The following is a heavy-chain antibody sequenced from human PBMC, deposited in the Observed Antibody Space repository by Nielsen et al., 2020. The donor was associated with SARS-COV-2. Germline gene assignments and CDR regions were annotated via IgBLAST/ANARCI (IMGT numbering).Heavy chain of an antibody. Sequence: SETLSLTCAVYGGSFSGYYWSWIRQPPGKGLEWIGEINHSGSTNYNPSLKSRVTISVDTSKNQFSLKLSSVTAADTAVYYCARGTMVRGVMYYYYYYMDVWGKGTTVTVSS. V-gene: IGHV4-34*01. J-gene: IGHJ6*03. CDR1: GGSFSGYY. D-gene: IGHD3-10*01. CDR3: ARGTMVRGVMYYYYYYMDV. CDR2: INHSGST.